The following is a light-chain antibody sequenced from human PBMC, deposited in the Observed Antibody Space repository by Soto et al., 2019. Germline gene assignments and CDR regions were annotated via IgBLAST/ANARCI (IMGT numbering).Light chain of an antibody. CDR1: SSNIGNNS. J-gene: IGLJ3*02. Sequence: QSVLTQPPSVSEAPRQRVTISCSGSSSNIGNNSVNWYQQLPGKAPKLLLYYDDLLPSGVSDRFSGSKSGTSASLAIIGLQSEEAADYYCAAWEDSLNGWVFGGGTKLTVL. CDR3: AAWEDSLNGWV. V-gene: IGLV1-36*01. CDR2: YDD.